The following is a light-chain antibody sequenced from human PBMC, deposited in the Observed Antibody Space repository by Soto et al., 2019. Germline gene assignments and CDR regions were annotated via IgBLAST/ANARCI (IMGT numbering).Light chain of an antibody. V-gene: IGLV2-14*01. CDR1: SSDVGGYNY. Sequence: QSALTQPASVSGSPGQSITISCTGTSSDVGGYNYVSWYQQHPGKAPKLMIYEVSNRPSGVSNRFSGSKSGNTASLTISGLQAEDEADYYCSSYTSSSTGVVGTGTKLTFL. CDR2: EVS. J-gene: IGLJ1*01. CDR3: SSYTSSSTGV.